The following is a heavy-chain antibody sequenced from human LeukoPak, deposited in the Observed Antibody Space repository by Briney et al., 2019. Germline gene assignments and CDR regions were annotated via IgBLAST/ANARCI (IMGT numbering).Heavy chain of an antibody. V-gene: IGHV4-59*01. CDR1: GGSISSYY. Sequence: PSETLSLTCTVSGGSISSYYWSWIRQPPGKGLEWIGYIYYSGSTNYNPSLKSRVTISVDTSKNQFSLKLSSVTAADTAVYYCARDDFYNWFDPWGQGTLVTVSS. D-gene: IGHD2-21*02. CDR2: IYYSGST. CDR3: ARDDFYNWFDP. J-gene: IGHJ5*02.